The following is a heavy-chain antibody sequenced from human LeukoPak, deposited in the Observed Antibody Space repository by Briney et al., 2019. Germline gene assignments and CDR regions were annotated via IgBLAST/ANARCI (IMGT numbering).Heavy chain of an antibody. CDR2: IIPIFGTA. D-gene: IGHD3-22*01. CDR3: AVYYYDSSGYYSDY. J-gene: IGHJ4*02. V-gene: IGHV1-69*13. Sequence: SVKVSCKASGGTFISYAISWVRQAPGQGLEWMGGIIPIFGTANYAQKFQGRVTITADESTSTAYMELSSLRSEDTAVYYCAVYYYDSSGYYSDYWGQGTLVTVSS. CDR1: GGTFISYA.